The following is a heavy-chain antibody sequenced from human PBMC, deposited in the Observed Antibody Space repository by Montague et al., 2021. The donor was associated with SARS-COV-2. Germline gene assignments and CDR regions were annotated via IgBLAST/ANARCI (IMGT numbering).Heavy chain of an antibody. Sequence: CAISGDSVSSNSAAWNWIRQSPSRGLEWLGRTYYRSKWYNDYAVSVKSRITINPDTSKDQFSLQLSSVTPEDTAVYYCARGGSWLYYFDYWGQGTLVTVSS. CDR2: TYYRSKWYN. CDR1: GDSVSSNSAA. J-gene: IGHJ4*02. D-gene: IGHD6-13*01. V-gene: IGHV6-1*01. CDR3: ARGGSWLYYFDY.